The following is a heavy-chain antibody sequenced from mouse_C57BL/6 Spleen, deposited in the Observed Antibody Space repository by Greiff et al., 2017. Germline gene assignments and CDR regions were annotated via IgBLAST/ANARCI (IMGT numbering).Heavy chain of an antibody. V-gene: IGHV1-59*01. CDR1: GYTFTSYW. J-gene: IGHJ3*01. D-gene: IGHD2-5*01. CDR2: IDPSDSYT. Sequence: QVQLQQPGAELVRPGTSVKLSCKASGYTFTSYWMHWVKQRPGQGLKWIGVIDPSDSYTNYNQKFKGKATLTVDTSSSTAYMQLSSLTSEDSAVYYCAYSNYEFAYWGQGTLVTVSA. CDR3: AYSNYEFAY.